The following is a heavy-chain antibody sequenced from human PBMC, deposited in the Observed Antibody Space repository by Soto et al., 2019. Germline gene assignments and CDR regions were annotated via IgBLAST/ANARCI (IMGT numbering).Heavy chain of an antibody. CDR2: ISDYGRV. CDR3: ARGGLEPFDY. D-gene: IGHD1-1*01. J-gene: IGHJ4*02. CDR1: GISLRNYW. Sequence: GGSLRLSCAASGISLRNYWMHRVRQAPGKGLVWVSRISDYGRVNYADSVEGRFTSSRDDARSELYLQMSSLRLEDTAVYYCARGGLEPFDYLGQGALVTVS. V-gene: IGHV3-74*01.